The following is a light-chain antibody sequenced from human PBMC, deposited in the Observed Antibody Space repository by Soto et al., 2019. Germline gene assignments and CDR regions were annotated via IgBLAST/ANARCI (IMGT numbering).Light chain of an antibody. Sequence: QSVLTQAPSASGTPGQRVTISCSGSNSNIGSNTVSWYQQVPGTAPKVLIYNNDQRPSGVPARLSGSKSGTSASLAIGGLQSEDEDDYYCAAWDGSLNGWVFGGGTKVTVL. CDR3: AAWDGSLNGWV. V-gene: IGLV1-44*01. CDR2: NND. CDR1: NSNIGSNT. J-gene: IGLJ3*02.